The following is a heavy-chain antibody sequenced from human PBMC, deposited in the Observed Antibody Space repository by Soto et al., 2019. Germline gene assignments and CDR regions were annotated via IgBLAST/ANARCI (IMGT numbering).Heavy chain of an antibody. J-gene: IGHJ4*02. CDR3: ARGERGITGPLGYFDY. V-gene: IGHV4-59*01. Sequence: SETLSLTCTVSGGSISSYYWSWIRQPPGKGLEWIGYIYYSGSTNYNPSLKSRVTISVDTSKNQFSLKLSSVTAADTAVYYCARGERGITGPLGYFDYWGQGTLVTVSS. D-gene: IGHD1-20*01. CDR1: GGSISSYY. CDR2: IYYSGST.